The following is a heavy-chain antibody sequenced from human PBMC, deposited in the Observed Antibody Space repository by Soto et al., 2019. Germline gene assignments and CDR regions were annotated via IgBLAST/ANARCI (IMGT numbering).Heavy chain of an antibody. CDR3: ARGLIGPDY. CDR1: GFTFSSYW. D-gene: IGHD3-16*01. CDR2: INSDGSST. J-gene: IGHJ4*02. V-gene: IGHV3-74*01. Sequence: GSLRLTCSASGFTFSSYWMHWVRQAPGKGLVWVSRINSDGSSTNYADSVKGRFTISRDNDKNTLYLQMNSLRAEDKAVYYCARGLIGPDYWGQGTLVTVYS.